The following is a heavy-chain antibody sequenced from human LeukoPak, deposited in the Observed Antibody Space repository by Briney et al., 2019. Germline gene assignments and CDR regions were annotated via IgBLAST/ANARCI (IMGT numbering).Heavy chain of an antibody. CDR3: AHRRPSGWLQEYYFDY. CDR1: GFSLSTSGVG. Sequence: SGPTLVNPTQTLTLTCTFSGFSLSTSGVGVGWIRQPPGKALEWLALIYWDDDKRYSPSLKSRLTITKDTSKNQVVLTMTNMDPVDTATYYCAHRRPSGWLQEYYFDYWGQGTLVTVSS. J-gene: IGHJ4*02. D-gene: IGHD5-24*01. CDR2: IYWDDDK. V-gene: IGHV2-5*02.